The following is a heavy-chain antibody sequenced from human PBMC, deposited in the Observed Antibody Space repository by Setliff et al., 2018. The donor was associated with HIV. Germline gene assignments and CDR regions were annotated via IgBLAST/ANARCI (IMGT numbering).Heavy chain of an antibody. CDR2: IWYDGSNK. D-gene: IGHD2-15*01. J-gene: IGHJ4*02. Sequence: GGSLRLSCAASGFTFRSYGMHWVRQAPGKGLEWVAVIWYDGSNKYYADSVKGRFTISRDNSKNTLYLQVSSLRPEDTAVYYCASARIPTGGMSTSFDYWGQGTPVTVSS. CDR3: ASARIPTGGMSTSFDY. V-gene: IGHV3-33*01. CDR1: GFTFRSYG.